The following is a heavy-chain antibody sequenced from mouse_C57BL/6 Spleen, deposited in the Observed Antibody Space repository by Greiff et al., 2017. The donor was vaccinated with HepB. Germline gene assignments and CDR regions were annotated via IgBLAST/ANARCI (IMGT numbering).Heavy chain of an antibody. Sequence: VKLMESGAELVRPGASVTLSCKASGYTFTDYEMHWVKQTPVHGLEWIGAIDPETGGTAYNQKFKGKAILTADKSSSTAYMELRSLTSEDSAVYYCTREITTVVAHYYAMDYWGQGTSVTVSS. CDR1: GYTFTDYE. CDR3: TREITTVVAHYYAMDY. V-gene: IGHV1-15*01. J-gene: IGHJ4*01. D-gene: IGHD1-1*01. CDR2: IDPETGGT.